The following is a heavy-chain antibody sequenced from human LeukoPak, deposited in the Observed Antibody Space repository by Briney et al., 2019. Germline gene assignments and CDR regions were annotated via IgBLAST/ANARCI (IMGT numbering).Heavy chain of an antibody. J-gene: IGHJ4*02. D-gene: IGHD6-6*01. V-gene: IGHV4-59*01. CDR3: ARVDYTTSSPYLLPDS. CDR2: IYYSGST. Sequence: SETLSLTCTVSGGSIIGYYWSWIRQPPGKGLEWIGYIYYSGSTNYNPSLKSRVTISVDTSKNQLSLRLNSVTAADTAVYYCARVDYTTSSPYLLPDSWGQGTLVTVSS. CDR1: GGSIIGYY.